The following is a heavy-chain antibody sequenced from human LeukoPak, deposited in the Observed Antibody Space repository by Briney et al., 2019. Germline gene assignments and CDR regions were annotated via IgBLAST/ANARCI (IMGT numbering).Heavy chain of an antibody. CDR1: GFTFDDFT. D-gene: IGHD6-6*01. Sequence: GGSLRLSCAASGFTFDDFTMHWIRQAPGKGLEWVSLITWDGTNTYYADSVKGRFTIARDNSKDSLYLQMSSLRPEDTALYYCAKDTVSALDYWGQGTLVTVSS. V-gene: IGHV3-43*01. CDR3: AKDTVSALDY. J-gene: IGHJ4*02. CDR2: ITWDGTNT.